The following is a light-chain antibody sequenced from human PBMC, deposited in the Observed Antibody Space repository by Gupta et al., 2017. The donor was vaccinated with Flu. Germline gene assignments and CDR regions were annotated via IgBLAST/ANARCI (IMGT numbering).Light chain of an antibody. Sequence: DVVLTQSPLALPVTLGQPASISCRSSQSLVHRNGNIYLTWLQQRPGQSPRRLIYRGSNRDLGVPDRFSSSGSGNDFTLKSSRVEAEDVGVYYCMQGKYWQTFGQGTKVEIK. CDR3: MQGKYWQT. J-gene: IGKJ1*01. CDR2: RGS. V-gene: IGKV2-30*02. CDR1: QSLVHRNGNIY.